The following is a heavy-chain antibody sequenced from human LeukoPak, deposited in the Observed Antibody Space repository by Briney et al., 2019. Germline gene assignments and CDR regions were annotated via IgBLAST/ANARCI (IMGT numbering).Heavy chain of an antibody. V-gene: IGHV3-23*01. D-gene: IGHD3-10*01. Sequence: PGGSLRLSCAASGFTFSSYAMSWVRQAPGKGLEWVSAISGSGGSTYYADSVKGRFTISRDNSKNTLYLQMNSLRAEDTAVYYCAKSPVLWFGEWYYYYYYMDVWGKGTTLTVSS. CDR3: AKSPVLWFGEWYYYYYYMDV. CDR1: GFTFSSYA. CDR2: ISGSGGST. J-gene: IGHJ6*03.